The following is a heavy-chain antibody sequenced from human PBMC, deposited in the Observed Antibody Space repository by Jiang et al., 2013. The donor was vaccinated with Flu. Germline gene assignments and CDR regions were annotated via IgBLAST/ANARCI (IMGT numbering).Heavy chain of an antibody. CDR1: GYTFTRYY. V-gene: IGHV1-46*01. CDR2: INPSGGGT. Sequence: GAEVKKPGASVKVSCKASGYTFTRYYVNWVRQAPGQGLEWMGIINPSGGGTNYAQKFQGRVTMTRDTSTNTVYMELSSLTSEDTAFYYCARSDSCGGDCYFLDYWGQGALVTVSS. D-gene: IGHD2-21*02. J-gene: IGHJ4*02. CDR3: ARSDSCGGDCYFLDY.